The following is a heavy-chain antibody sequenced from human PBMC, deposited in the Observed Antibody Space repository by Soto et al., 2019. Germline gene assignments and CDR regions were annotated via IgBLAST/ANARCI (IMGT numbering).Heavy chain of an antibody. V-gene: IGHV3-53*01. D-gene: IGHD3-10*01. J-gene: IGHJ6*02. CDR1: GFTVSSNY. CDR2: IYSGGST. Sequence: EVQLVESGGGLIQPGGSLRLSCAASGFTVSSNYMSWVRQAPGKGLEWVSVIYSGGSTYYADSVKGRFTISRDNSKNTLYLQMNSLRAEDTAVYYCATGYLWFGELGFLDVWGQGTTVTVSS. CDR3: ATGYLWFGELGFLDV.